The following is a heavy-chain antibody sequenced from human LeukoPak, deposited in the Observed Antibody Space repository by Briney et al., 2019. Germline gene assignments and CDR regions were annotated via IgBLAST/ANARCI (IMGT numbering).Heavy chain of an antibody. CDR2: IYYSGTT. CDR3: ARGINLGSYFDY. J-gene: IGHJ4*02. Sequence: SETLSLTCTVSGYSISSGYYWGWIRQPPGKGLEWIGNIYYSGTTYYSPSLKSRVAISVDTSKNQFSLKLSSVTAADTAVYFCARGINLGSYFDYWGQGTLVSVSS. D-gene: IGHD7-27*01. CDR1: GYSISSGYY. V-gene: IGHV4-38-2*02.